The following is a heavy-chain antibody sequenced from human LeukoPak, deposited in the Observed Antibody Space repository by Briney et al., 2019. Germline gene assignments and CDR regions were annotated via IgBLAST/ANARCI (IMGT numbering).Heavy chain of an antibody. CDR2: VSDSGAGT. CDR3: AKDRLLYYYDSSGDIIFDY. Sequence: PGGSLRLSCAASGFTFSSYVMHWVRQAPGKGLEWVSAVSDSGAGTFYADSVKGRFTISRDNSKNTLYLQMNSLRAEDTAVYYCAKDRLLYYYDSSGDIIFDYWGQGTLVTVSS. J-gene: IGHJ4*02. CDR1: GFTFSSYV. V-gene: IGHV3-23*01. D-gene: IGHD3-22*01.